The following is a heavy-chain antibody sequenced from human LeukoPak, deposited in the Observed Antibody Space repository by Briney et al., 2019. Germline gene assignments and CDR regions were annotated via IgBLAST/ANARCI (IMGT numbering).Heavy chain of an antibody. CDR3: AWSSGSYSPFGAFDI. Sequence: PSETLSLTCTVSGGSISSYCWSWIRQPPGKGLEWIGYIYYSGSTNYNPSLKSRVTISVDTSKNQFSLKLSSVTAADTAVYYCAWSSGSYSPFGAFDIWGQGTMVTVSS. CDR2: IYYSGST. V-gene: IGHV4-59*08. J-gene: IGHJ3*02. D-gene: IGHD1-26*01. CDR1: GGSISSYC.